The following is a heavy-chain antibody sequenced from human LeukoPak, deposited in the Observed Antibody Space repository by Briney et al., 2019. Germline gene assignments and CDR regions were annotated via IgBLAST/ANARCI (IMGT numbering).Heavy chain of an antibody. CDR1: GGSTSDYY. CDR2: IYYTGNT. CDR3: ARGGTLFTYFDY. Sequence: SETLSLTCSVSGGSTSDYYWNWIRQPAGQGLEWLGGIYYTGNTAYNPSLESRLSMSLDTAKNQFSLKVTSVTAADTAVYYCARGGTLFTYFDYWGQGALVTVSS. J-gene: IGHJ4*02. D-gene: IGHD3-10*02. V-gene: IGHV4-4*07.